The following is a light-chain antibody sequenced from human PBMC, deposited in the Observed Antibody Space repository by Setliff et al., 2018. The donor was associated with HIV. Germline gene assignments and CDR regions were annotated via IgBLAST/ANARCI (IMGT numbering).Light chain of an antibody. J-gene: IGLJ1*01. Sequence: QSALAQPRSVSGSPGQSVTISCTGTSSDVGTYNYVSWYQQHPGKAPKLMIFEVSKRPSGVPDRFSGSKSGNTASLTISVLQAEDEADYYCCSYAGSYSFVVFGSGTKVTVL. CDR3: CSYAGSYSFVV. V-gene: IGLV2-11*01. CDR2: EVS. CDR1: SSDVGTYNY.